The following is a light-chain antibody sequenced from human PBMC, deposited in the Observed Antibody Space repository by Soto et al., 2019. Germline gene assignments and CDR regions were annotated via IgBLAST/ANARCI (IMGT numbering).Light chain of an antibody. CDR2: DAS. V-gene: IGKV1-39*01. Sequence: DIQMTQSPSSLSASVGDRVTITCRASQTISTYLNWYQQKPGKAPRLLIYDASSLQSGVPSRFSGSESGTDFTLTISSLQPEDFATYYCQQADSFPLTFGQGTRLEIK. CDR1: QTISTY. CDR3: QQADSFPLT. J-gene: IGKJ5*01.